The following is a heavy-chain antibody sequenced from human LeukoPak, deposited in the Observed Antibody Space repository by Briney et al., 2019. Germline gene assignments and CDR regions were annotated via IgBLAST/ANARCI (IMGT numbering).Heavy chain of an antibody. D-gene: IGHD4-17*01. CDR1: RFSLGNFV. CDR2: IGKNQ. Sequence: ESLRLSCAPSRFSLGNFVMSWVRQAPGKGLEWVATIGKNQYYADSVKGRFTISKDNSKNMMYLQMDSLGVDDTAIYYCAKGSNGDYDNWGQGTLVTVSS. V-gene: IGHV3-23*01. J-gene: IGHJ4*02. CDR3: AKGSNGDYDN.